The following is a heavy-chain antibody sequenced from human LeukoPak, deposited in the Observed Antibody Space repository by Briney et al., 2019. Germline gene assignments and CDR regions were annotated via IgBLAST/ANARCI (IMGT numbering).Heavy chain of an antibody. Sequence: PGGSLRLSCAASGFTLSSYWMSWVRQAPGKGLEWVANIKQDGSEKYYVDPVKGRFTISRDNVKNSLYLQMNSLRAEDTAVYYCARLPDDYGDYKYFQHWGQGTLVTVSS. J-gene: IGHJ1*01. D-gene: IGHD4-17*01. CDR3: ARLPDDYGDYKYFQH. CDR2: IKQDGSEK. CDR1: GFTLSSYW. V-gene: IGHV3-7*01.